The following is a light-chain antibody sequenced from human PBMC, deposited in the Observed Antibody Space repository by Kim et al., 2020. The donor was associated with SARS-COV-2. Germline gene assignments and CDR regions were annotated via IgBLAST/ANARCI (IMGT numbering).Light chain of an antibody. J-gene: IGKJ1*01. V-gene: IGKV3-15*01. Sequence: EVVLTQSPATLSVSPGERATLSCRASQRVSTYLAWYQQKPGQAPRLLIYDASSRATGIPDRFSGSGSGTEFTLTISSLQSEDFALYYCQQYMNWRLTFGQGTKVDIK. CDR2: DAS. CDR1: QRVSTY. CDR3: QQYMNWRLT.